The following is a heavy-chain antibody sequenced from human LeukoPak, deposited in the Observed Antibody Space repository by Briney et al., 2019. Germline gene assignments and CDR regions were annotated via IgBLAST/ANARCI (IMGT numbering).Heavy chain of an antibody. V-gene: IGHV3-30-3*01. J-gene: IGHJ4*02. Sequence: PGRSLRLSCAASGFTFSSYAMHWVRQAPGKGLEWVAVISYDGSNKYYADSVKGRFTISRDNSKNTLYLQMNSLRAEDTAVYYCARDHPYYDFWSGHDLYFDYWGQGTLVTVSS. D-gene: IGHD3-3*01. CDR2: ISYDGSNK. CDR3: ARDHPYYDFWSGHDLYFDY. CDR1: GFTFSSYA.